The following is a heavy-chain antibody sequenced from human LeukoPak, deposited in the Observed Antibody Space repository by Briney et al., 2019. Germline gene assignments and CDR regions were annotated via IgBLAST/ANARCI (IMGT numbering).Heavy chain of an antibody. D-gene: IGHD6-13*01. J-gene: IGHJ4*02. CDR2: IYSDDST. CDR3: ASRPRDAAALDY. Sequence: PGGSLRLSCVASGFTVSGVYMSWVRQAPGQGLDWVSVIYSDDSTYYADSVKDRFTISRDNSKNTLNLQMNSLRAEDTAVYYCASRPRDAAALDYWGQGTLVTVSS. V-gene: IGHV3-53*01. CDR1: GFTVSGVY.